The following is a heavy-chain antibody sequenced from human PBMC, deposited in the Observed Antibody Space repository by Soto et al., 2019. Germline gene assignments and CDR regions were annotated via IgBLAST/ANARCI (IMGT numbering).Heavy chain of an antibody. Sequence: SLRLSCAASGFTFSSYGMHWVRQAPGKGLEWVAVISYDGSNKYYADSVKGRFTISRDNSKNTLYLQMNSLRAEDTAVYYCARVPAAERARYITHPYYYYYGMDVWGQGTTVTVSS. D-gene: IGHD2-2*01. CDR3: ARVPAAERARYITHPYYYYYGMDV. CDR1: GFTFSSYG. V-gene: IGHV3-30*03. CDR2: ISYDGSNK. J-gene: IGHJ6*02.